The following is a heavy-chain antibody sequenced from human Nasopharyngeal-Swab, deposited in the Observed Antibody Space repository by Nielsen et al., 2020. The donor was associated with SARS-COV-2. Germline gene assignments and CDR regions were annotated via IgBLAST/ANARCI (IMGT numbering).Heavy chain of an antibody. CDR1: GGSISTYY. D-gene: IGHD3-22*01. CDR3: ARDHSYYDSNGYYYDY. J-gene: IGHJ4*02. V-gene: IGHV4-59*01. Sequence: SETLSLTCTVSGGSISTYYWSWIRQPPGKGLEWIGYIHSSGPTNYNPSLKSRVTISVDTSKNQFSLKLSSVTAADTAVYYCARDHSYYDSNGYYYDYGGLGTLVTVSS. CDR2: IHSSGPT.